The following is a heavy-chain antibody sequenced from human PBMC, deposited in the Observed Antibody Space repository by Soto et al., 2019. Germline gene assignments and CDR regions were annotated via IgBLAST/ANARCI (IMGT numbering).Heavy chain of an antibody. CDR2: ISPMSGAA. CDR1: GGTFNTYA. CDR3: AREVPVHTPAFGY. V-gene: IGHV1-69*19. Sequence: QVQLVQSGAEMKKPGSSVKVXXQSSGGTFNTYAMNWVRQAPGQGPEWMGDISPMSGAANYAPKFQGRVTMTADDSTGTSYMQLSSLTSKDTPLYFCAREVPVHTPAFGYRGQGTLVTVSS. J-gene: IGHJ4*02. D-gene: IGHD3-10*01.